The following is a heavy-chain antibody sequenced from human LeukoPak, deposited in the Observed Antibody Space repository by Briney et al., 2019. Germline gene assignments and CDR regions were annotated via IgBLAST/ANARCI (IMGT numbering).Heavy chain of an antibody. Sequence: PGGSLRLSFAASGFTFSSYAMSWVRQAPGKGLEWVSGNSGSGYTPYADSVKGRFTISRDTSKNTLYLQMNSLRAEDTAVYYCAKDHGVSGIYRAFMNWGQGTLVTVSS. D-gene: IGHD3-16*02. CDR3: AKDHGVSGIYRAFMN. V-gene: IGHV3-23*01. CDR1: GFTFSSYA. J-gene: IGHJ4*02. CDR2: NSGSGYT.